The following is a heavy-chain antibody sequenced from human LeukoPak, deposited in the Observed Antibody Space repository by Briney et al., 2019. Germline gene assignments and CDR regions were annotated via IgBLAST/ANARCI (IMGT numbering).Heavy chain of an antibody. CDR2: IWYDGSHE. Sequence: GGSLRLSCAASGFTFRSHGMHWVRQAPGKGLEWAAVIWYDGSHEEYADSVKGRFTISRDNSKNTLYLQMNSLRAEDTAVYYCAKSPLFGYPNWFDPWGQGTLVTVSS. D-gene: IGHD3-16*02. CDR3: AKSPLFGYPNWFDP. V-gene: IGHV3-33*06. J-gene: IGHJ5*02. CDR1: GFTFRSHG.